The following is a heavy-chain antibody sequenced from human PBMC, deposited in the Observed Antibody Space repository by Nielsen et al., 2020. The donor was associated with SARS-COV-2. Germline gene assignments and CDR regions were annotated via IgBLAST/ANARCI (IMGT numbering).Heavy chain of an antibody. CDR2: IIPIFGTA. V-gene: IGHV1-69*06. CDR3: ARYSEADGSYGMDV. J-gene: IGHJ6*02. Sequence: SVKVSCKASGGTFSNYAISWVRQAPGQGLEWMGGIIPIFGTANYAQKFQGRVTITADKSTSTAYMELSSLRSEDTAVYYCARYSEADGSYGMDVWGQGTTVTVSS. CDR1: GGTFSNYA. D-gene: IGHD1-26*01.